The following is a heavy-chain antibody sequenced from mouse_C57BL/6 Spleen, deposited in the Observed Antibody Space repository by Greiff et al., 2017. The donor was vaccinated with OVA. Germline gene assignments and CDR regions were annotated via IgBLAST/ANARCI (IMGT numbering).Heavy chain of an antibody. J-gene: IGHJ4*01. V-gene: IGHV1-80*01. CDR2: IYPGDGDT. CDR1: GYAFSSYW. D-gene: IGHD3-2*02. Sequence: QVQLQQSGAELVKPGASVKISCKASGYAFSSYWMNWVKQRPGKGLEWIGQIYPGDGDTNYNGKFKGKATLTADKSSSTAYMQLSSLTSEDSAVYFCASDSSGYVDVRYYAMDYWGQGTSVTVSS. CDR3: ASDSSGYVDVRYYAMDY.